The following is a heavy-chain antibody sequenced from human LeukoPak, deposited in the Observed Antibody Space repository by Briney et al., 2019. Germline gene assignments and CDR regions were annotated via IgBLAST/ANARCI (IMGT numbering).Heavy chain of an antibody. CDR3: AREYGDLDY. CDR2: IYPSGGT. V-gene: IGHV4-4*07. CDR1: GGSISGFY. J-gene: IGHJ4*02. D-gene: IGHD4-17*01. Sequence: SETLSLTCIVSGGSISGFYWSWIRQPAGKGLEWIGRIYPSGGTNYNPSLKSRATMSTDTSKNQFSLKLRSVTAADTAVYYCAREYGDLDYWGQGTLVTVSS.